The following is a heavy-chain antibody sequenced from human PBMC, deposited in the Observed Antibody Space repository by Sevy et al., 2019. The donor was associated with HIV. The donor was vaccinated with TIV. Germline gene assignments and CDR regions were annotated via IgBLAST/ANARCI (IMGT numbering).Heavy chain of an antibody. V-gene: IGHV3-74*01. CDR2: INSDGSYT. J-gene: IGHJ4*02. CDR1: GFTFSSYW. Sequence: GGSLRLSCAASGFTFSSYWMHWVRQAPGKGLVWVSRINSDGSYTNYANSVKGRFTISRDNAKNTLSLPMNSLGAEDTAVYYCARGRIYDFWRGYSDDLRFDYWGQGTLVTVSS. CDR3: ARGRIYDFWRGYSDDLRFDY. D-gene: IGHD3-3*01.